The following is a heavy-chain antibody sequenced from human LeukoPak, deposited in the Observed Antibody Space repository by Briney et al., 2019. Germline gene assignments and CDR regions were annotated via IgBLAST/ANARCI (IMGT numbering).Heavy chain of an antibody. V-gene: IGHV3-23*01. CDR2: ISGSGGST. D-gene: IGHD6-19*01. CDR1: GFTFSSYA. Sequence: GGSLRLSCAASGFTFSSYAMSWVRQAPGKGLEWVSAISGSGGSTYYADSVKGGFTISRDNSKNTLYLQMNSLRAEDTAVYYCAKVGAGSSGWYGDAFDIWGQGTMVTVSS. CDR3: AKVGAGSSGWYGDAFDI. J-gene: IGHJ3*02.